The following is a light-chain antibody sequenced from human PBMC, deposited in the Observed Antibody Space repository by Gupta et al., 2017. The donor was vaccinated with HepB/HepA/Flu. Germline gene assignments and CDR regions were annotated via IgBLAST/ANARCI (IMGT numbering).Light chain of an antibody. J-gene: IGLJ1*01. Sequence: SSHLTQTPSPSVSPGHTSSITCSGDRLRTKDGYWYRQKPGQSPVLIINQDMERPSGIPLRFSGSNSGTTATLAISGTQAVDEADYYCQAGDYNAGVFGTGTTVTVL. V-gene: IGLV3-1*01. CDR3: QAGDYNAGV. CDR2: QDM. CDR1: RLRTKD.